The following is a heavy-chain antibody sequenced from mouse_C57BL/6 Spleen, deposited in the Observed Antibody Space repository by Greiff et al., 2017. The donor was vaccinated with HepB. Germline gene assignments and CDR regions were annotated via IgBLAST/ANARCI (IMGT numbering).Heavy chain of an antibody. Sequence: QVQLQQSGPELVKPGASVKISCKASGYSFTSYYIHWVKQRPGQGLEWIGWIYPGSGNTKYNEKFKGKATLTADTSSSTAYMQLSSLTSEDSAVYYGAKDSNYGFAYWGQGTLVTVSA. CDR1: GYSFTSYY. J-gene: IGHJ3*01. CDR3: AKDSNYGFAY. CDR2: IYPGSGNT. D-gene: IGHD2-5*01. V-gene: IGHV1-66*01.